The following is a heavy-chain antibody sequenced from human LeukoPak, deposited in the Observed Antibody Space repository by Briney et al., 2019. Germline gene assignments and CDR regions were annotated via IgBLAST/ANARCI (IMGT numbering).Heavy chain of an antibody. D-gene: IGHD3-22*01. Sequence: SETLSLTCTVSGGSISSSSYYWGWIRQPPGKGLERIGGIYYSGSTYYNPSLKSRVTISVDTSKNQFSLKLSSVTAADTAMYYCVGYYYDSSGYYYAGDLDYWGQGTLVTVSS. CDR2: IYYSGST. CDR3: VGYYYDSSGYYYAGDLDY. J-gene: IGHJ4*02. CDR1: GGSISSSSYY. V-gene: IGHV4-39*01.